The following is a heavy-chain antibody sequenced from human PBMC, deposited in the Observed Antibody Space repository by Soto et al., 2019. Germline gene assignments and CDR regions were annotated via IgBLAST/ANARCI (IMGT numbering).Heavy chain of an antibody. D-gene: IGHD6-13*01. J-gene: IGHJ4*02. CDR2: IYYSGST. V-gene: IGHV4-39*01. Sequence: QLQLQESGPGLVKPSETLSLTCTVSGGSISSSSYYWGWIRQPPGKGLEWIGSIYYSGSTYYNPSLKSRVTISVDTSKNQFSLKLSSVTAADTAVYYCARHRASIAAAGTIDYWGQGTLVTVSS. CDR1: GGSISSSSYY. CDR3: ARHRASIAAAGTIDY.